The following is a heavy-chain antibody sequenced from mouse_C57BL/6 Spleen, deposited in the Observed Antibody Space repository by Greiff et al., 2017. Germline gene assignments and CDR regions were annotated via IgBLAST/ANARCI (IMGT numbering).Heavy chain of an antibody. V-gene: IGHV5-16*01. CDR1: GFTFSDYY. J-gene: IGHJ4*01. CDR3: ARDRGFNWDEDYYDAMDY. D-gene: IGHD4-1*01. CDR2: INYDGSST. Sequence: EVKLMESEGGLVQPGSSMKLSCTASGFTFSDYYMAWVRQVPEKGLEWVANINYDGSSTYYLDSLKSRFIISRDNAKNILYLQMSSLKSEDTATYYCARDRGFNWDEDYYDAMDYWGQGTSVTVSS.